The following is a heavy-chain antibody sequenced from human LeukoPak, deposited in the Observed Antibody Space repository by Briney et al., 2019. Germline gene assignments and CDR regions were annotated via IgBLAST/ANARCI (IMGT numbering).Heavy chain of an antibody. CDR2: IRSKRFGGAT. CDR3: TRDILSGWYYFDF. J-gene: IGHJ4*02. D-gene: IGHD6-19*01. V-gene: IGHV3-49*04. CDR1: GFTFGDYA. Sequence: GGSLRLSCIASGFTFGDYAMSWVRQAPGKELEWVGFIRSKRFGGATEYAASVKGRFTISRDDSKSVAYLHLNSLKTEDTAVYFCTRDILSGWYYFDFWGQGTLVTVSS.